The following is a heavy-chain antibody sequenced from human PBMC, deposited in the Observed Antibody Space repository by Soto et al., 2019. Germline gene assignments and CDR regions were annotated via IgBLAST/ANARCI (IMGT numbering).Heavy chain of an antibody. D-gene: IGHD3-22*01. V-gene: IGHV3-30*18. Sequence: QVQLVESGGGVVQPGRSLRLCCAASGFTFSSYGMHWVRQAPGKGLAWVAVISYDGSNKYYADSVKGRFTISRDNSKNKLYLQMNSLGAEDTAVYYCAKDGGEVVNDPFDIWGQGTMVTVSS. J-gene: IGHJ3*02. CDR3: AKDGGEVVNDPFDI. CDR1: GFTFSSYG. CDR2: ISYDGSNK.